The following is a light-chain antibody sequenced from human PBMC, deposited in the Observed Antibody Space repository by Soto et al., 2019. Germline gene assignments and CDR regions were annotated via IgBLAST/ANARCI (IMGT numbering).Light chain of an antibody. CDR2: GAS. V-gene: IGKV3-15*01. J-gene: IGKJ2*01. Sequence: EIVMTQSPATLSVSPGERATLSCRASQDIKTNLAWYQKKHGQAPRLLIYGASTRVAGFPARFSGSGSGTEFTLTISSLQSEDVAVYYCQQYDSWPPEHTFGQGTKLEIK. CDR1: QDIKTN. CDR3: QQYDSWPPEHT.